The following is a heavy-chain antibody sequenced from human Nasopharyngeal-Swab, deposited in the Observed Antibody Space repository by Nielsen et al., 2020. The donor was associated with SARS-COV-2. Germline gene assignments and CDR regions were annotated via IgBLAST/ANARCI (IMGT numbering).Heavy chain of an antibody. V-gene: IGHV3-13*01. D-gene: IGHD2-15*01. CDR3: ARGGCSGGSCHPLNHFYNLDV. J-gene: IGHJ6*03. Sequence: GGSLTLSCAASGLTFSIHDTHWVRQATGKSLEWVPAIVRPGDTYYADSVKGRFTISRADAKNSLYLQMNSLRAGDTAVYYCARGGCSGGSCHPLNHFYNLDVWGKGTTVTVSS. CDR2: IVRPGDT. CDR1: GLTFSIHD.